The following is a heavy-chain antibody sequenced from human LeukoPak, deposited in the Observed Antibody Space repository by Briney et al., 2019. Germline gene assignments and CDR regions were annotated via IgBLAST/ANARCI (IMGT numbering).Heavy chain of an antibody. J-gene: IGHJ4*02. CDR3: ARQMTPHGNFDY. V-gene: IGHV3-13*01. D-gene: IGHD1-26*01. Sequence: PGGSLRLSCAASGFTFSNYAMHWVRQATGKGLEWVSAIGTAGDTFYPGSVKGRFTISRENAKSSLYLQMNSLRAEDTAVYYCARQMTPHGNFDYWGQGTLVTVSS. CDR2: IGTAGDT. CDR1: GFTFSNYA.